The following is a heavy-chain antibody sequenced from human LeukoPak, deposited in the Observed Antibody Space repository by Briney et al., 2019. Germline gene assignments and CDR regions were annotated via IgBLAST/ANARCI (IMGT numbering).Heavy chain of an antibody. D-gene: IGHD3-16*02. CDR3: ARSKLRLGELSFGSQYYIDY. CDR1: GGTFSSYA. V-gene: IGHV1-69*04. Sequence: ASVKVSCKASGGTFSSYAISWVRQAPGQGLEWMGRIIPILGIANYAQKFQGRVTITADKSTSTAYMELSSLRSEDTAVYYCARSKLRLGELSFGSQYYIDYWGQGTLVTVSS. J-gene: IGHJ4*02. CDR2: IIPILGIA.